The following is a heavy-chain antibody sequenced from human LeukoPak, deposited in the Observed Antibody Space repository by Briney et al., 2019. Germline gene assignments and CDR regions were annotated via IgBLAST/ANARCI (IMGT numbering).Heavy chain of an antibody. CDR3: ARDIYGSRSYFSSYYYYGMDV. J-gene: IGHJ6*04. Sequence: GGSLRLSCAASGFTFSSYAMHWVRQAPGKGLEWVAVISYDGSNKYYADSEKGRFTISRDNSKNTLYLQMNSLRAEDTAVYYCARDIYGSRSYFSSYYYYGMDVWGKGTTVTVSS. V-gene: IGHV3-30*04. CDR1: GFTFSSYA. CDR2: ISYDGSNK. D-gene: IGHD3-10*01.